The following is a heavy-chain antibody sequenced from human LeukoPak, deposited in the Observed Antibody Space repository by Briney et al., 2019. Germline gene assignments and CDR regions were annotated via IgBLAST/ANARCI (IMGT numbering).Heavy chain of an antibody. V-gene: IGHV1-24*01. CDR3: ARPRTYYDSWSGYPPFDY. Sequence: AASVKVSCKVSGYTLTELSMHWVRQAPGRGLEWMGGFDPEDGETIYAQKFQGRVTITADESTSTAFMELSSLRPEDTAVYYCARPRTYYDSWSGYPPFDYWGQGTLVTVSS. CDR2: FDPEDGET. CDR1: GYTLTELS. D-gene: IGHD3-3*01. J-gene: IGHJ4*02.